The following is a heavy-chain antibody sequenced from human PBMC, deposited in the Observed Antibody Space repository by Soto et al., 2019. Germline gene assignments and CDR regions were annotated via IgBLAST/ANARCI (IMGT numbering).Heavy chain of an antibody. V-gene: IGHV3-48*01. CDR1: GFTFSSYS. CDR3: ARGGNYYASSGDHRALLY. D-gene: IGHD3-22*01. J-gene: IGHJ4*02. Sequence: EVQLVESGGGLVQPGGSLRLSCAASGFTFSSYSMNWVRQAPGKGLEWVSYISSSSSTIYYADSVKGRFTISRDNYKLSPXLQMNSLRAEDTAVCYCARGGNYYASSGDHRALLYWGQGTLVTVSS. CDR2: ISSSSSTI.